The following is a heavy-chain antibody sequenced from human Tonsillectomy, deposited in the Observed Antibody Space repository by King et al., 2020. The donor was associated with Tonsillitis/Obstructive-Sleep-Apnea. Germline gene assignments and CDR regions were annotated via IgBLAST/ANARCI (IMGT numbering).Heavy chain of an antibody. Sequence: QLVESGGGLVKPGGSLRLSCAASGFTFSSYSMNWVRQAPGKGLEWVSSISSSSSYIYYADSVKGRLTISRDNAKNSPYLQMNSLRAEETAVYYCASDMKADYGVDYWGQGTLVTVSS. CDR2: ISSSSSYI. CDR3: ASDMKADYGVDY. D-gene: IGHD4-17*01. CDR1: GFTFSSYS. V-gene: IGHV3-21*01. J-gene: IGHJ4*02.